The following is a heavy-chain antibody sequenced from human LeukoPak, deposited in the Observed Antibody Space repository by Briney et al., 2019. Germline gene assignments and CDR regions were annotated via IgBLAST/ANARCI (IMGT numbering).Heavy chain of an antibody. CDR2: IKQDGSEK. J-gene: IGHJ4*02. CDR1: GFTVSSNY. V-gene: IGHV3-7*03. D-gene: IGHD2-15*01. Sequence: GGSLRLSCAASGFTVSSNYMSWVRQAPGKGLEWVANIKQDGSEKYYVDSVKGRFTISRDNAKNSLYLQMNSLRAEDTAVYYCARDCSGGSCVDYWGQGTLVIVSS. CDR3: ARDCSGGSCVDY.